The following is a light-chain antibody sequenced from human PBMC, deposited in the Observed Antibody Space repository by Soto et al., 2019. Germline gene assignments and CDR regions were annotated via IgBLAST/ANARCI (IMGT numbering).Light chain of an antibody. CDR2: GAS. V-gene: IGKV3-20*01. Sequence: EIVLTQAPDTLSLSPGERATLSCRASQSVSGIYLAWYQQKPGQAPRLLIYGASSRATGTPDRFSGSGSGTDFTLTISRLEPEDSAVYYCQQYDSPPPRLTFGGGTKVDIK. CDR1: QSVSGIY. CDR3: QQYDSPPPRLT. J-gene: IGKJ4*01.